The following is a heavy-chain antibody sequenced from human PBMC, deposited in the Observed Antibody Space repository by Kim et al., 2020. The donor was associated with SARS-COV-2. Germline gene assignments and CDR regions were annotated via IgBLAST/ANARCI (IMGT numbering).Heavy chain of an antibody. Sequence: SLKSRVTISVDTSKNQFSLKLSSVTAADTAVYYCARADGIMVRGVKWFDYWGQGTLVTVSS. V-gene: IGHV4-59*12. D-gene: IGHD3-10*01. J-gene: IGHJ4*02. CDR3: ARADGIMVRGVKWFDY.